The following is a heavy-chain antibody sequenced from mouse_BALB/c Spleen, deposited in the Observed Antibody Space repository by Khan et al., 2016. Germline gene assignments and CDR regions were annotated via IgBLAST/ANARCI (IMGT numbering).Heavy chain of an antibody. CDR3: ARLLGYNYAMDY. V-gene: IGHV9-3-1*01. Sequence: QIQLVQSGPELKKPGETVKISCKASGYTFTNYGMNWVKQAPGKGLKWMGWINTYTGEPTYADDFKGRFAFSLETSASTAYLQINNLKNEDTATYFCARLLGYNYAMDYWGQGTSVTVSS. J-gene: IGHJ4*01. CDR1: GYTFTNYG. D-gene: IGHD2-4*01. CDR2: INTYTGEP.